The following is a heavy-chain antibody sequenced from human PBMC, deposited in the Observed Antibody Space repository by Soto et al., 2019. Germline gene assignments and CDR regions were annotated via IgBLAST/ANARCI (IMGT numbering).Heavy chain of an antibody. V-gene: IGHV4-39*01. D-gene: IGHD6-19*01. J-gene: IGHJ4*01. Sequence: SETLSLTCTVSSGSISISTYYWAWIRQPPGKGLEWIGSIYHSGTTYYNPSLKSRVTMSVDTSRNQLSLKLRSVTAADTAVYYCARHDGFSSGWIFDYWGHGTLVTVSS. CDR1: SGSISISTYY. CDR2: IYHSGTT. CDR3: ARHDGFSSGWIFDY.